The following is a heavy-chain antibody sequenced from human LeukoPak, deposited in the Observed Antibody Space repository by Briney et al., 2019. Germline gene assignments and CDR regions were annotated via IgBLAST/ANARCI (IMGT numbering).Heavy chain of an antibody. D-gene: IGHD1-1*01. Sequence: SGGSLRLSCAASGFTFSSYNMNWVRQAPGKGLEWVANIKQDGSEKYYVDSVKGRFTISRDNAKNSLYLQMNSLRAEDTAVYYCAREGERPFDYWGQGTLVTVSS. CDR1: GFTFSSYN. J-gene: IGHJ4*02. CDR3: AREGERPFDY. CDR2: IKQDGSEK. V-gene: IGHV3-7*01.